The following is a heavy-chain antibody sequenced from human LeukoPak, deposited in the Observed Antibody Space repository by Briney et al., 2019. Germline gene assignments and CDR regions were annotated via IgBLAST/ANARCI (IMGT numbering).Heavy chain of an antibody. CDR2: INTNTGNP. CDR3: ARNTVAGMYYYYGTDV. D-gene: IGHD6-19*01. J-gene: IGHJ6*02. CDR1: GYTFTSYA. V-gene: IGHV7-4-1*02. Sequence: GASVKVSCKASGYTFTSYAMNWVRRAPGQGLEWMGWINTNTGNPTYAQGFTGRFAFSLDTSVSTAYLQISSLKAEDTAVYYCARNTVAGMYYYYGTDVWGQGTTVTVSS.